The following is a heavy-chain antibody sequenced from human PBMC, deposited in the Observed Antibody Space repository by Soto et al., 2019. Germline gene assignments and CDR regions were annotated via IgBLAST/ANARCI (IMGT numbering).Heavy chain of an antibody. V-gene: IGHV3-64*01. CDR1: GFTLSGYA. D-gene: IGHD6-6*01. CDR3: ARRARPDFYYMDV. Sequence: EVQLAESGGGLAQPGGSLRLSCAASGFTLSGYAMDWGRQAPGKGLEYVSGISSNGVGTYYANSVQGRFTISRDNSKNTVYLQMGSLRPEDMAVYYCARRARPDFYYMDVGGKGTTVTVS. CDR2: ISSNGVGT. J-gene: IGHJ6*03.